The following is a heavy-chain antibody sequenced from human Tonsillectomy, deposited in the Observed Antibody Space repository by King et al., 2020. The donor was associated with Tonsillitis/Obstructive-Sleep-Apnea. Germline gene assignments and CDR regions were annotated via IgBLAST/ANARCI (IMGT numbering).Heavy chain of an antibody. J-gene: IGHJ4*02. CDR2: INPSGGST. CDR1: GYTFTSYY. V-gene: IGHV1-46*01. CDR3: ARDGKELGRSHYFDY. Sequence: QVQLVESGAEVKKPGASVKVSCKASGYTFTSYYMHWVRQAPGQGLEWMGIINPSGGSTSYAQKFQGRVTMTRDTSTSTVYMEMSSLRSEDTAVYYSARDGKELGRSHYFDYWGQGTLVTVSS. D-gene: IGHD7-27*01.